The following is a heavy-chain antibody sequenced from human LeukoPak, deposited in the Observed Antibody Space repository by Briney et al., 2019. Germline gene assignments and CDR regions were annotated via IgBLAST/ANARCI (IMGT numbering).Heavy chain of an antibody. CDR2: ISSSSSYI. CDR1: GFTFSSYS. CDR3: ARERCSGGSCCEFISSYGWFDP. J-gene: IGHJ5*02. V-gene: IGHV3-21*01. D-gene: IGHD2-15*01. Sequence: GGSLRLSCAASGFTFSSYSMNWVRQAPGKGLEWVSSISSSSSYIYYADSVKGRFTISRDNAKNSLYLQMNSLRAEDTAVYYCARERCSGGSCCEFISSYGWFDPWGQGTLVTVSS.